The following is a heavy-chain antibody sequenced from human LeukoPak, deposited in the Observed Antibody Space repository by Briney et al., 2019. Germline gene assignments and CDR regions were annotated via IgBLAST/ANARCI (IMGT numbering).Heavy chain of an antibody. J-gene: IGHJ6*03. CDR1: GYTFTGYY. CDR3: AREGGDSGWYRAYYHFMDV. V-gene: IGHV1-2*02. CDR2: INPNSGGT. Sequence: ASVKVSCKASGYTFTGYYMHWVRQAPGQGLEWMGWINPNSGGTNYAQKFQGRVTMARDTSISTAYMGLSRLRSDDTAVYYCAREGGDSGWYRAYYHFMDVWGKGTTVTVSS. D-gene: IGHD6-19*01.